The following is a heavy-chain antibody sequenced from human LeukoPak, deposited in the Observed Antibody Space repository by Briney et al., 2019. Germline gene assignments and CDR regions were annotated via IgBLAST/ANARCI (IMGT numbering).Heavy chain of an antibody. D-gene: IGHD6-13*01. CDR2: INPNGGGT. V-gene: IGHV1-2*06. J-gene: IGHJ4*02. Sequence: ASVKVSCKASGYTFTGYYMHWVRQAPGQGLEWMGRINPNGGGTNYAQKFQGRVTITTDESTSTAYMELSSLRSEDTAVYYCARQYSSSWNYFDYWGQGTLVTVSS. CDR3: ARQYSSSWNYFDY. CDR1: GYTFTGYY.